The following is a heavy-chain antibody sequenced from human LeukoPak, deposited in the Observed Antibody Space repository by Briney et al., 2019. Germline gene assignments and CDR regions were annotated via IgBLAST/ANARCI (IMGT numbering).Heavy chain of an antibody. V-gene: IGHV1-2*02. CDR3: ARDQQTQRRIAAAGYYYYYGMDV. D-gene: IGHD6-13*01. CDR1: VYSVTVCG. J-gene: IGHJ6*02. CDR2: MKLNSGGT. Sequence: SVNLSCTSSVYSVTVCGLYWVWLAPRPGLELVWLMKLNSGGTTNAQKFQGRVTMTRDTSISTAYMELSRLRSDDTAVYYCARDQQTQRRIAAAGYYYYYGMDVWGQGTTVTVSS.